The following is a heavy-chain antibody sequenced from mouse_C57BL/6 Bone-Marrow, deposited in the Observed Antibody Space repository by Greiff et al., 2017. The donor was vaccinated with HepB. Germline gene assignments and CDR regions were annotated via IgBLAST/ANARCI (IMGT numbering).Heavy chain of an antibody. CDR2: ISYDGSN. D-gene: IGHD1-1*01. CDR1: GYSITSGYY. V-gene: IGHV3-6*01. Sequence: EVQLQESGPGLVKPSQSLSLTCSVTGYSITSGYYWNWIRQFPGNKLEWMGYISYDGSNNYNPSLKNRISITRDTSKNQFFLKLNSVTTEDTATYYCASHGSSYYYAMDYWGQGTSVTVSS. CDR3: ASHGSSYYYAMDY. J-gene: IGHJ4*01.